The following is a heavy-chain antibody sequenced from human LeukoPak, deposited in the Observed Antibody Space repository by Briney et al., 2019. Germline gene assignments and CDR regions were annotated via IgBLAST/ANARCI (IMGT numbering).Heavy chain of an antibody. CDR2: IYPDDSDT. CDR3: ARERSSQGYFDF. V-gene: IGHV5-51*01. CDR1: GYSFTSYW. Sequence: GESLKISCKGSGYSFTSYWIGWVRPMPGKGLGWMGIIYPDDSDTRYSPSFQGQVTISADKSISTAYLQWSSLKASDTAMYYCARERSSQGYFDFWGQGTLVTVSS. D-gene: IGHD6-6*01. J-gene: IGHJ4*02.